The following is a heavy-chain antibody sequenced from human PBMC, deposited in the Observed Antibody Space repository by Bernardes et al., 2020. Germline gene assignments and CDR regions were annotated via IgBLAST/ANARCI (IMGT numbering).Heavy chain of an antibody. CDR2: IYPGDSDT. CDR3: ARRIGYCTNGVCYTEWFDP. CDR1: GYSFTSYW. Sequence: GASLKISCKGSGYSFTSYWIGWVRQMPGKGLEWMGIIYPGDSDTRYSPSFQGQVTISADKSISTAYLQWSSLKASDTAMYYCARRIGYCTNGVCYTEWFDPWGQGTLVTVSS. V-gene: IGHV5-51*01. D-gene: IGHD2-8*01. J-gene: IGHJ5*02.